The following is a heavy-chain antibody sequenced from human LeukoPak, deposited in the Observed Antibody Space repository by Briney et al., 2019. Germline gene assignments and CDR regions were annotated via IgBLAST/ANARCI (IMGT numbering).Heavy chain of an antibody. CDR1: GGSFSGYY. J-gene: IGHJ4*02. CDR2: INHSGST. V-gene: IGHV4-34*01. CDR3: ARLSRDY. Sequence: SETLSLTCAVYGGSFSGYYWSWIRQPPGKGLEWIGEINHSGSTNYNPSLKSRVTISVDTSKNQFSLKLSSVTAADTAVYYCARLSRDYWGQGTLVTVSS.